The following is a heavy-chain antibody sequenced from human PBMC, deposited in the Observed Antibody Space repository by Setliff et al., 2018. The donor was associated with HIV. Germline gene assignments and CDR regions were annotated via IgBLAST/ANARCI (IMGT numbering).Heavy chain of an antibody. J-gene: IGHJ4*02. D-gene: IGHD7-27*01. Sequence: GGSLRLSCVASGFTFSKYWMSWVRHAPGKGLEWVANIKQDGSEKYYVDSVRGRFTISRDNAKNSLYLQMNSLRAEDAAVYYCATDLHWAFDYWGQGSLVTVSS. CDR2: IKQDGSEK. CDR1: GFTFSKYW. V-gene: IGHV3-7*01. CDR3: ATDLHWAFDY.